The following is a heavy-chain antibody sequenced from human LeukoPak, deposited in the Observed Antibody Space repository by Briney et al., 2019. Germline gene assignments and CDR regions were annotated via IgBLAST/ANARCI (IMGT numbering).Heavy chain of an antibody. CDR3: ARLTYGSGSYYKPKFDY. CDR2: INYSGST. V-gene: IGHV4-59*01. J-gene: IGHJ4*02. Sequence: WETLSLTCTVSGGSISSYYWSWIRQPPGKGLEWIGYINYSGSTNYNPSLKSRVTISVDTSKNQFSLKLSSVTAADTAVYYCARLTYGSGSYYKPKFDYWGQGTLVTVSS. D-gene: IGHD3-10*01. CDR1: GGSISSYY.